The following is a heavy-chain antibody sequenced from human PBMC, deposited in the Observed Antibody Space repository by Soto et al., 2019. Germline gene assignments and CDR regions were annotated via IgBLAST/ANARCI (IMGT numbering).Heavy chain of an antibody. V-gene: IGHV1-69*12. Sequence: QVQLVQSGAEVRQPASSVKVSCKTSGGTFSRYAISWGRQATGQGLEWMGGIVPIVDTSTYAQKFQGRVTITADESTSTVYMELSSLRSDDTAVYYCVIVVSIPGYPDNWGQGTLVTVSS. CDR3: VIVVSIPGYPDN. CDR2: IVPIVDTS. CDR1: GGTFSRYA. J-gene: IGHJ4*02. D-gene: IGHD5-12*01.